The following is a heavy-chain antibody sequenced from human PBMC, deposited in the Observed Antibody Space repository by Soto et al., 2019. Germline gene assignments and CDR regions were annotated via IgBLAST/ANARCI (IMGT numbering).Heavy chain of an antibody. D-gene: IGHD6-19*01. CDR1: GGSFSGYF. CDR3: ARGGSSDWQVDFDL. CDR2: VNHNGRN. V-gene: IGHV4-34*01. J-gene: IGHJ3*01. Sequence: XETLSLTCTVYGGSFSGYFWNWIRQSPGKGLEWIGKVNHNGRNNYNPSLKSRVTISMDMSKNQFSLKLTSVTAADTAVYYCARGGSSDWQVDFDLWGQGTMVTV.